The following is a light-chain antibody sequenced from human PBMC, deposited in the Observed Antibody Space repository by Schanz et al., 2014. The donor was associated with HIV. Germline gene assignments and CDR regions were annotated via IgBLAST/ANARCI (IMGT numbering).Light chain of an antibody. CDR2: WAS. V-gene: IGKV4-1*01. J-gene: IGKJ2*01. CDR3: QQYYSSPQT. Sequence: DILMTQSPDSLAVSLGERATINCKSSQSILFSSNNRNYLAWYQLKPGQPPKLLIYWASSRESGVPDRFTGGGSGTDFALTISSLQAEDVAVYYGQQYYSSPQTFGQGTKLEIK. CDR1: QSILFSSNNRNY.